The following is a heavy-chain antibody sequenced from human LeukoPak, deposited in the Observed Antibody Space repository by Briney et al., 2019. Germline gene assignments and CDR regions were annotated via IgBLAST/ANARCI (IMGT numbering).Heavy chain of an antibody. CDR2: IYHSGST. CDR1: GGSISSSNW. J-gene: IGHJ4*02. V-gene: IGHV4-4*02. D-gene: IGHD1-26*01. Sequence: PSGTLSLTCAVSGGSISSSNWWSWVRQPPGKGLEWIGEIYHSGSTNYNPSLKSRVTISVDKSKNQFSLKLSSVTAADTAVYYCARPGIVGATPSYFDYWGQGTLVTVSS. CDR3: ARPGIVGATPSYFDY.